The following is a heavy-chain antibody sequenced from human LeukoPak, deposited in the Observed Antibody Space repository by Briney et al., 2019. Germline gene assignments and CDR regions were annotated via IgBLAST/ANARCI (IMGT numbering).Heavy chain of an antibody. Sequence: ASVKVSCKASGGTFSSYAISWVRQAPGQGLEWMGGIIPIFGTANYAQKFQGRVTITADKSTSTAYMELSSLRSEDTAVYYCARGRYGQISYYYYYMDVWGKGTTVTVSS. J-gene: IGHJ6*03. CDR1: GGTFSSYA. CDR3: ARGRYGQISYYYYYMDV. D-gene: IGHD4-17*01. CDR2: IIPIFGTA. V-gene: IGHV1-69*06.